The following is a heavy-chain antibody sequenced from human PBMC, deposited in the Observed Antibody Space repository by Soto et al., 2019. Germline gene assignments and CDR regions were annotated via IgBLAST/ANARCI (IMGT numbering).Heavy chain of an antibody. CDR1: GDSISSGDYY. V-gene: IGHV4-30-4*01. J-gene: IGHJ4*02. D-gene: IGHD4-17*01. Sequence: PSETLSLTCTVSGDSISSGDYYWSWIRQPPGKGLEWIGFIHYSGITYYNPSLKSRVNISVDTSKNQFSLKLSSVTAADTAVYYCARDYGDSYLLFAYWGQGTLVTRLL. CDR2: IHYSGIT. CDR3: ARDYGDSYLLFAY.